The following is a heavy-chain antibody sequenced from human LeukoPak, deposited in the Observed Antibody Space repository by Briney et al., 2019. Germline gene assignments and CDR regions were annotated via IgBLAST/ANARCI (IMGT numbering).Heavy chain of an antibody. V-gene: IGHV3-74*01. CDR1: GFTFSSYW. Sequence: GGSLRLSCAASGFTFSSYWMHWVRQAPGKGLVWVSRINSDGSSTSYADSVKGRFTISRDNAKNTLYLQMNSLRAEDTAVYYCARDSPSYSSSWYFDYWGQGTLVTVFS. J-gene: IGHJ4*02. D-gene: IGHD6-13*01. CDR3: ARDSPSYSSSWYFDY. CDR2: INSDGSST.